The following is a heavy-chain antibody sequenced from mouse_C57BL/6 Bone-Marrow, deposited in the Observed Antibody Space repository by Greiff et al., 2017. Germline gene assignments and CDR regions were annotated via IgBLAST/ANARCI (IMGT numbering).Heavy chain of an antibody. D-gene: IGHD1-1*01. CDR1: GFNIKDDY. CDR2: IDPENGDT. Sequence: EVQLQQSGAELVRPGASVKLSCTASGFNIKDDYMHWVKQRPEQGLEWIGWIDPENGDTEYASKFQGKATIPADTSSNTAYLQLSSLTSEDTAVYYCTTPITTVVATDYWGQGTTLTGSS. V-gene: IGHV14-4*01. CDR3: TTPITTVVATDY. J-gene: IGHJ2*01.